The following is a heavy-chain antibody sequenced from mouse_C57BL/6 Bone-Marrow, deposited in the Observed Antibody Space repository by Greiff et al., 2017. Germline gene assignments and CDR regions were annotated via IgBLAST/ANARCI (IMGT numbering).Heavy chain of an antibody. CDR3: ARDGSSYWYFDV. D-gene: IGHD1-1*01. CDR1: GYTFTSYW. CDR2: IYPGSGST. Sequence: QVQLQQPGAELVKPGASVKMSCKASGYTFTSYWITWVKQGPGQGLGWIGDIYPGSGSTNYNEKFKSKATLTVDPSSITAYMQLSSLTSEDSAVYYCARDGSSYWYFDVWGTGTTVTVSS. V-gene: IGHV1-55*01. J-gene: IGHJ1*03.